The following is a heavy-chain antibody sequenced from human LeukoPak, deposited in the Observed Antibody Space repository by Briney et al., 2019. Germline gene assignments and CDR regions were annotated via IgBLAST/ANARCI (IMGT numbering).Heavy chain of an antibody. Sequence: SETLSLTCTVSGGSVSSYYWSWIRQPPGKGLEWIGYIYYSGSTNYNPSLKSRVTISVDTSKNQFSLKLSSVTAADTAVYYCARYIAGATTGYYYYYYMDVWGKGTTVTVSS. D-gene: IGHD1-26*01. CDR3: ARYIAGATTGYYYYYYMDV. V-gene: IGHV4-59*02. CDR1: GGSVSSYY. J-gene: IGHJ6*03. CDR2: IYYSGST.